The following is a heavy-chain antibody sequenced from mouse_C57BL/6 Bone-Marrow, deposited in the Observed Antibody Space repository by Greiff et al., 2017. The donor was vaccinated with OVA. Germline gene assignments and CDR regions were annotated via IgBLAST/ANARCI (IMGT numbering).Heavy chain of an antibody. V-gene: IGHV10-1*01. CDR2: IRSKSNNYAT. Sequence: DAGGGLVQPKGSLKLSCAASGFSFNTYAMNWVRQAPGKGLEWVARIRSKSNNYATYYADSVKDRFTISRDDSESMLYLQMNNLKTEDTAMYYCVREYYYGSSYDYAMDYWGQGTSVTVSS. J-gene: IGHJ4*01. CDR3: VREYYYGSSYDYAMDY. CDR1: GFSFNTYA. D-gene: IGHD1-1*01.